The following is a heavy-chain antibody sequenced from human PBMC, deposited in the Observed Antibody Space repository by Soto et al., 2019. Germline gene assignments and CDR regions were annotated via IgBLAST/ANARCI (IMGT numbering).Heavy chain of an antibody. CDR3: ARGGSWYDS. Sequence: QVQLVQSGAEVRKPGSSVNISCKASGGTFSTYTITWVRQAPGQGLEWMGRIIPMIGLANYAQNFQSRVTIAADKSTTTAYMEVSGRTSEDTAVFYCARGGSWYDSWSQGSPVTVTS. D-gene: IGHD6-13*01. J-gene: IGHJ4*02. V-gene: IGHV1-69*02. CDR2: IIPMIGLA. CDR1: GGTFSTYT.